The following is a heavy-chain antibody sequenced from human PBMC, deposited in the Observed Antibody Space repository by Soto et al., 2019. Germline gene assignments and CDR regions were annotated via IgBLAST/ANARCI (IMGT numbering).Heavy chain of an antibody. J-gene: IGHJ6*02. D-gene: IGHD5-18*01. CDR1: GYSFTSYW. Sequence: GESLKISCKGSGYSFTSYWISWVRQMPGKGLEWMGRIDPSDSYTNYSPSFQGHVTISADKSISTAYLQWSSLKASDTAMYYCAGSDTAMVPYYYYGMDVWGQGTTVTVSS. CDR2: IDPSDSYT. V-gene: IGHV5-10-1*01. CDR3: AGSDTAMVPYYYYGMDV.